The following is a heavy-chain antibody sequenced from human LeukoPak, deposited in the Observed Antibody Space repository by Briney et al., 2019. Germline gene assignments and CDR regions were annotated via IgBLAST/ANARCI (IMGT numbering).Heavy chain of an antibody. CDR3: AKLAARSYYDSSGTYFGY. CDR2: IYSGGET. J-gene: IGHJ4*02. CDR1: LFTVCSND. D-gene: IGHD3-22*01. Sequence: TVGSLRLSPAASLFTVCSNDMSGLRQAPPQGMAWISVIYSGGETEYAASVTGRFTISRDSSKNTLYLQMNRLPAEDTAVYYCAKLAARSYYDSSGTYFGYWGQGTLVTVSS. V-gene: IGHV3-53*01.